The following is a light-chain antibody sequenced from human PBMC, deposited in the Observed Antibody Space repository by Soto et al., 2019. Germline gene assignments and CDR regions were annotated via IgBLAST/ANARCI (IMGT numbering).Light chain of an antibody. Sequence: VLTQSPSTLSLSPGERTPLSFRASQTVRNNYLAWYQQKPGXAPXXLIYDASSRATGIPDRFSGGGSGTEFTLTISRLEPEDFAVYYCQQRSNWLTFGGGTKVDIK. CDR2: DAS. V-gene: IGKV3D-20*02. J-gene: IGKJ4*01. CDR1: QTVRNNY. CDR3: QQRSNWLT.